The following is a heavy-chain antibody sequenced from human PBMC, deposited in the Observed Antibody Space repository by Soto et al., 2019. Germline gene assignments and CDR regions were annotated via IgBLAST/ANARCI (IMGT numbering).Heavy chain of an antibody. D-gene: IGHD3-22*01. CDR1: GYTFTGYG. CDR3: ARDYYESSDYYYYYYGLDV. Sequence: ASVKVSCKASGYTFTGYGISWVRQAPGQGLERMGWISPYNGNTNSAQKLQDRLTMTTDTSTSTAYMELRSLRSDDTAVYYCARDYYESSDYYYYYYGLDVWGQGTTVTVSS. CDR2: ISPYNGNT. J-gene: IGHJ6*02. V-gene: IGHV1-18*01.